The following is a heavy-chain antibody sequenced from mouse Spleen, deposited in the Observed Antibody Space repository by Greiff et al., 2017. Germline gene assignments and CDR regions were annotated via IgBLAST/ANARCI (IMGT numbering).Heavy chain of an antibody. CDR3: ARPHYDYQAWFAY. Sequence: EVMLVESGGGLVKPGGSLKLSCAASGFTFSSYGMSWVRQTPEKRLEWVATISGGGSYTYYPDSVKGRFTISRDNAKNNLYLQMSSLRSEDTALYYCARPHYDYQAWFAYWGQGTLVTVSA. CDR2: ISGGGSYT. D-gene: IGHD2-4*01. J-gene: IGHJ3*01. CDR1: GFTFSSYG. V-gene: IGHV5-9-2*01.